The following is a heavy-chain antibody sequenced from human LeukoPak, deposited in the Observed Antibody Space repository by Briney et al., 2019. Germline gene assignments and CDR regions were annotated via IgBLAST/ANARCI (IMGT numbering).Heavy chain of an antibody. V-gene: IGHV1-24*01. CDR1: GYTLTELS. CDR3: ATGYSSSWPPGY. D-gene: IGHD6-13*01. J-gene: IGHJ4*02. CDR2: FDPEDGET. Sequence: GPVKVSCKVSGYTLTELSMHWVRQAPGKGLEWMGGFDPEDGETIYAQKFQGRVTMTEDTSTDTAYMELSSLRSKDTAVYYCATGYSSSWPPGYWGQGTLVTVSS.